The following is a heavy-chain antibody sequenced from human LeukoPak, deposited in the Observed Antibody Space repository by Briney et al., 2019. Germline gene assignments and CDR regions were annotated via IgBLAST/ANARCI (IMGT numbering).Heavy chain of an antibody. J-gene: IGHJ3*02. V-gene: IGHV1-69*05. CDR3: ARDRSVYYDNNHVAFDI. CDR1: RGTFSNYA. Sequence: SVKVSCKASRGTFSNYAFNWVRQAPGQGREWMGRIIPIFGTTNYAQKFQGRVSMTTDASTSTAYMDLSSLRSEDTAIYYCARDRSVYYDNNHVAFDIWGQGTMVTVSS. CDR2: IIPIFGTT. D-gene: IGHD3-22*01.